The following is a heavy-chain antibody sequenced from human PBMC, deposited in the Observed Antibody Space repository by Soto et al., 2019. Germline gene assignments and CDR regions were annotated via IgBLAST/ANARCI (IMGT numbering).Heavy chain of an antibody. J-gene: IGHJ6*02. D-gene: IGHD3-3*01. Sequence: GSLRLSCTASGFTFGDYAMSWVRQAPGKGLEWVGFIRSKAYGGTTEYAASVKGRFTISRDDSKSIAYLQMNSLKTEDTAVYYCTRFYDFWSGYYNGRGMDVWGQGTTVTVSS. V-gene: IGHV3-49*04. CDR2: IRSKAYGGTT. CDR1: GFTFGDYA. CDR3: TRFYDFWSGYYNGRGMDV.